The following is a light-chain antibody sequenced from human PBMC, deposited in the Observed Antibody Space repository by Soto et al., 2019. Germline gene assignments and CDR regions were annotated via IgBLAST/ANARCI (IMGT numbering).Light chain of an antibody. CDR2: AAS. Sequence: EIVLTQSPGTLSLSPGEISTLSWRASQSVTSSYLAWYQQKPGQAPRLLIYAASSRATGIPDRFSGSGSGTDFTLPINRLEPEDFAVYYCQQYHNTPITFGQGTRLEIK. CDR1: QSVTSSY. CDR3: QQYHNTPIT. V-gene: IGKV3-20*01. J-gene: IGKJ5*01.